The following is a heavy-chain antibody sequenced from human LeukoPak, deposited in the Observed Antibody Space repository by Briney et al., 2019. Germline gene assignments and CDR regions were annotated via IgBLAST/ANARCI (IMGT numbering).Heavy chain of an antibody. CDR3: ARLGVYYDSSGYYYDY. CDR2: MNPNSGNT. J-gene: IGHJ4*02. V-gene: IGHV1-8*01. Sequence: ASVKVSCKASGYTFTSYDINWVRQATGQGLEWMGWMNPNSGNTGYAQKFQGRVTMTRNTFISTAYMELSSLRSEDTAVYYCARLGVYYDSSGYYYDYWGQGTPVTVSS. D-gene: IGHD3-22*01. CDR1: GYTFTSYD.